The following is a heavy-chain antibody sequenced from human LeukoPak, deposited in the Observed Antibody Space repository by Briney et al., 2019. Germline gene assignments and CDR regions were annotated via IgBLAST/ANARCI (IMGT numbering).Heavy chain of an antibody. Sequence: GASVKVSCKASGYTFTSYDINWVRQATGQGLEWMGWMNPNSGNTGYAQKFQGRVTMTRNTSISTAYMELSSLRSEDTAVYYCAREGCSSTSCHTPWFDPWGQGTLVTVSS. J-gene: IGHJ5*02. V-gene: IGHV1-8*01. CDR2: MNPNSGNT. CDR3: AREGCSSTSCHTPWFDP. CDR1: GYTFTSYD. D-gene: IGHD2-2*01.